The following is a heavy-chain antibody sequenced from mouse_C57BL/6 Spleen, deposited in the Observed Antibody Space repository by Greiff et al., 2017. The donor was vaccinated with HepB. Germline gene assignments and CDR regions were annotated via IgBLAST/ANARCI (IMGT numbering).Heavy chain of an antibody. CDR2: ISDGGSYT. J-gene: IGHJ3*01. V-gene: IGHV5-4*01. D-gene: IGHD2-4*01. Sequence: EVQRVESGGGLVKPGGSLKLSCAASGFTFSSYAMSWVRQTPEKRLEWVATISDGGSYTYYPDNVKGRFTISRDNAKNNLYLQMNHLKSEDTAMYYCARDDYDYAWFAYWGQGTLVTVSA. CDR1: GFTFSSYA. CDR3: ARDDYDYAWFAY.